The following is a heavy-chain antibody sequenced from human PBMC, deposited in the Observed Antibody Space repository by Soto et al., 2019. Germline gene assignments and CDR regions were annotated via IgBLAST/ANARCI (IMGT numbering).Heavy chain of an antibody. D-gene: IGHD1-26*01. CDR3: AKDGGSGSYPDY. V-gene: IGHV3-23*01. Sequence: VQLLESGGGLAQPGGSLRISCAVSGFTFSSYAMNWVRQAPGKGLEWVAVISDSGDSTYYADSVKGRFTISRDNSEKTLYLQMNSLRAEDTAVYYCAKDGGSGSYPDYWGQGTLVTVSS. CDR1: GFTFSSYA. J-gene: IGHJ4*02. CDR2: ISDSGDST.